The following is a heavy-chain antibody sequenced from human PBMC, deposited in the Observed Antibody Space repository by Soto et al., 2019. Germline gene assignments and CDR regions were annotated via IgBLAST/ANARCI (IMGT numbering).Heavy chain of an antibody. V-gene: IGHV1-46*01. CDR2: INPSGDST. CDR1: GYTFTSYY. Sequence: VASVKVSCKASGYTFTSYYMHWIRQAPGQGLEWMGIINPSGDSTRYAQNFQGRVTMTSDTSTSTVYMELSSLRSEDTAVYYCARAGSGGSCYSCWFDPWGQGTLVTVSS. J-gene: IGHJ5*02. CDR3: ARAGSGGSCYSCWFDP. D-gene: IGHD2-15*01.